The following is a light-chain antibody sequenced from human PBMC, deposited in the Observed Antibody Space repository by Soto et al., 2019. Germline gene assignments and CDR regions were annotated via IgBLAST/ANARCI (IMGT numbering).Light chain of an antibody. CDR2: GAP. CDR3: QHYGSSLLFT. J-gene: IGKJ3*01. CDR1: QSVSSSY. Sequence: EIVLTQSPGTLSLSPGERATLSCRASQSVSSSYLAWYQQKPGQAPRLLLYGAPSRATGIPDRFSGSGSGTDFALTISRLEPEDFAVYYGQHYGSSLLFTFGPGNKVDIK. V-gene: IGKV3-20*01.